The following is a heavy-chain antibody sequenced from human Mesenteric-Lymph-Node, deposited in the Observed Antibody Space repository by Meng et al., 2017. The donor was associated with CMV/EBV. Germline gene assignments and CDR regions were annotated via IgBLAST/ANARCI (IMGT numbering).Heavy chain of an antibody. V-gene: IGHV4-39*01. J-gene: IGHJ4*02. Sequence: SETLSLTCTVSSGPIDNSSHFWGWLRQPPGKGLEWIGSIYYSGRTYYNPSHKSRVTMSVDTSKNQFSLKMSSLTAADTAVFYCARDNGRRFYDWNDRGNFDLWGQGTLVTVSS. CDR2: IYYSGRT. CDR3: ARDNGRRFYDWNDRGNFDL. D-gene: IGHD1-20*01. CDR1: SGPIDNSSHF.